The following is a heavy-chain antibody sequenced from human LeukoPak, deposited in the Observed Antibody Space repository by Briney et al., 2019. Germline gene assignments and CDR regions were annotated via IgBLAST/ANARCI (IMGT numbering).Heavy chain of an antibody. CDR1: GYTFTSYY. V-gene: IGHV1-2*04. Sequence: ASVKVSCKASGYTFTSYYMYWVRQAPGQGLEWMGWINPNSGDTNYAQKFQGWVTMTRDTSISTAHMELSRLKSDDTAVYYCARWGIGDLRNTFDIWGHGTMVTVSS. D-gene: IGHD3-10*01. J-gene: IGHJ3*02. CDR2: INPNSGDT. CDR3: ARWGIGDLRNTFDI.